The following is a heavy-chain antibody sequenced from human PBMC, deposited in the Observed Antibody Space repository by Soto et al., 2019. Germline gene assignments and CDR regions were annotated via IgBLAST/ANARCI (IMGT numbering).Heavy chain of an antibody. CDR2: ISYDGSNK. Sequence: QVQLVESGGGVVQPGRSLRLSCAASGFTFSSYGMHWVRQAPGKGLEWVAVISYDGSNKYYADSVKGRFTISRDKSKNTLYLQMNSLRAEDTAVYYCAKRHSMKLVDYWGQGTLVTVSS. CDR3: AKRHSMKLVDY. CDR1: GFTFSSYG. J-gene: IGHJ4*02. V-gene: IGHV3-30*18. D-gene: IGHD4-4*01.